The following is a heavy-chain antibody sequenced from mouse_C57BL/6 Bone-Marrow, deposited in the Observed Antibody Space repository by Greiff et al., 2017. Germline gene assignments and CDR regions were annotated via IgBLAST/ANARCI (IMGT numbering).Heavy chain of an antibody. D-gene: IGHD2-4*01. CDR1: GFNIKDYY. CDR3: AFYDYYYFDY. Sequence: EVKLQESGAELVKPGASVKLSCTASGFNIKDYYMHWVKQRTEQGLEWIGRIDPEDGETKYAPKFQGKATITADTSSNTANLQLSSLTSEDTAVYFFAFYDYYYFDYWGQGTTLTVSS. J-gene: IGHJ2*01. CDR2: IDPEDGET. V-gene: IGHV14-2*01.